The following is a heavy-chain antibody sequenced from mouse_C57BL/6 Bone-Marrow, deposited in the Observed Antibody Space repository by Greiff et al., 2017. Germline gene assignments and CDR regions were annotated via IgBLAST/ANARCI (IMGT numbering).Heavy chain of an antibody. V-gene: IGHV6-6*01. D-gene: IGHD2-1*01. CDR2: IRNTANNTAT. CDR3: TGVNYLRFAS. J-gene: IGHJ3*01. CDR1: GFTFSDAW. Sequence: EVMLVESGGGLVRPGGSMKLSCAASGFTFSDAWMDWVRQSPEKGLEWVADIRNTANNTATYYAESVKGRFTISRDVSKSIVYLQMNSLRVEDIGIYCWTGVNYLRFASWGRGSLLTVSA.